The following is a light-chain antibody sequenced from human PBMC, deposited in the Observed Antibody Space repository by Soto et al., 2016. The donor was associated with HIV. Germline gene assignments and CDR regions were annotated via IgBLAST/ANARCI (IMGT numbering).Light chain of an antibody. CDR1: QDIYNY. V-gene: IGKV1-27*01. CDR2: AAM. CDR3: QQSSRTPRT. Sequence: DIQMTQSPSSLSASVGDRVSITCRASQDIYNYLAWYQQKPGKVPRLLISAAMNLESGVPSRFRGSGSGTEFTLTITSLQPEDIATYYCQQSSRTPRTFGQGTKVEI. J-gene: IGKJ1*01.